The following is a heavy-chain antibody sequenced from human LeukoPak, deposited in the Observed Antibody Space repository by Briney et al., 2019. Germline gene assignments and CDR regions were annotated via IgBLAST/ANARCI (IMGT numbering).Heavy chain of an antibody. CDR3: AKCGNSGCHLIDY. J-gene: IGHJ4*02. Sequence: GGSLRLSCAASGFTFNTNAMSWVRQAPGKGLEWVSAISSRTGGTYYADSVKGRFTISRDNSKSTLYLKMDSLRAEDTAVYYCAKCGNSGCHLIDYWGQGTLVTVSS. D-gene: IGHD5-12*01. V-gene: IGHV3-23*01. CDR1: GFTFNTNA. CDR2: ISSRTGGT.